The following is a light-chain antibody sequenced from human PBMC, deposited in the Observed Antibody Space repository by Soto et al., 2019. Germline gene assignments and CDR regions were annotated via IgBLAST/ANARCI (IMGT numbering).Light chain of an antibody. CDR1: SRDIGAYTY. J-gene: IGLJ2*01. CDR3: TSYTGSSTFVL. V-gene: IGLV2-14*03. CDR2: DVS. Sequence: QSALTQPASVSGSPGQSITISCTGTSRDIGAYTYASWYQHHPGKAPILIIYDVSNRPSGVSNRFSGSKSGNTASLTISGLHTEDEADYYCTSYTGSSTFVLFGGGTKLTVL.